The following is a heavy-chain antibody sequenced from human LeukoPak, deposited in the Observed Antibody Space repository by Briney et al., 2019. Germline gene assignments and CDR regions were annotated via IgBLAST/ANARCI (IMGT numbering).Heavy chain of an antibody. CDR2: ISNSGSR. Sequence: PGGSLRLSCVASGFRFSGYNMNWVRQAPGKGLEWVSYISNSGSRYYADSVKGRLTISRDNAKKSLYLQLNSLRGEDTAVYYCTRESFPISGGPGYNYNYHYMDVWGKGTAVTVSS. V-gene: IGHV3-69-1*01. CDR1: GFRFSGYN. D-gene: IGHD5-18*01. J-gene: IGHJ6*03. CDR3: TRESFPISGGPGYNYNYHYMDV.